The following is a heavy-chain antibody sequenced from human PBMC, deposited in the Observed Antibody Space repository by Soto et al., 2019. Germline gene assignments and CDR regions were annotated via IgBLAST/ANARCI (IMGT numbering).Heavy chain of an antibody. J-gene: IGHJ2*01. D-gene: IGHD6-13*01. Sequence: QVQLQESGPGLVKPSETLSLTCTVSGGSISSYYWSWIRQPPGKGLEWIGYIYYSGSTNYNPSLNSRFPISVDTSTNQFSRKLTSVSAADTAVYYCARLTPPGSSRWYPAWYFDLWGRGTLVTVSS. V-gene: IGHV4-59*08. CDR1: GGSISSYY. CDR3: ARLTPPGSSRWYPAWYFDL. CDR2: IYYSGST.